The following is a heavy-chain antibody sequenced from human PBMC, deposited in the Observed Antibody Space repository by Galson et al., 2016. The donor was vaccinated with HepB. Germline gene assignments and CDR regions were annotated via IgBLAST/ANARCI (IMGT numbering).Heavy chain of an antibody. J-gene: IGHJ4*02. D-gene: IGHD3-10*01. CDR1: GGSITNYY. Sequence: SETLSLTCTVSGGSITNYYWHWIRQSPGKGLEWIGYIFYSGGTNYNPSLNSRVTISVDTSKRWFSLRLSSVTAADTAVYYCARTTYGSGSPVDYWGQGTLVTVSS. V-gene: IGHV4-59*01. CDR3: ARTTYGSGSPVDY. CDR2: IFYSGGT.